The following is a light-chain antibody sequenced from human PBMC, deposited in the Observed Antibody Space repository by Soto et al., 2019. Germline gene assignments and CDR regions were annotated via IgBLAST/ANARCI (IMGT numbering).Light chain of an antibody. J-gene: IGKJ4*02. CDR3: QQYGSSPPR. CDR1: QSVNSY. V-gene: IGKV3-11*01. Sequence: EIVLTQSPATLSLSPGERATLSCTASQSVNSYLAWYQHRPGQAPRLLIYDTFNRATGVPARFSGSGSGTDFTLTIRRLEPEDFVVYYCQQYGSSPPRFGGGTKVDI. CDR2: DTF.